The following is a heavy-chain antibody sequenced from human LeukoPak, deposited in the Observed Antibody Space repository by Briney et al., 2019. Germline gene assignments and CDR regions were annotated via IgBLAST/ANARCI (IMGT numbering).Heavy chain of an antibody. CDR3: ARESYYDSSGYTQAFDI. D-gene: IGHD3-22*01. J-gene: IGHJ3*02. CDR1: GFIFSTYS. V-gene: IGHV3-48*01. Sequence: GGSLRLSCAASGFIFSTYSMNWVRQAPGKGLEWVSYISSSSSTIYYADSVKGRFTISRDNAKNSLYLQMNSLRAEDTAVYYCARESYYDSSGYTQAFDIWGQGTMVTVSS. CDR2: ISSSSSTI.